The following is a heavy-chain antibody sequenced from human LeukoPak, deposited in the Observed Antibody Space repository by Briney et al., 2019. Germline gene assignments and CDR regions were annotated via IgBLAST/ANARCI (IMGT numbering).Heavy chain of an antibody. J-gene: IGHJ4*02. D-gene: IGHD3-22*01. CDR3: ARSSYYDSSGYRTFDY. CDR1: GYTFTSYG. Sequence: ASVKVSCKASGYTFTSYGISWVRQAPGQGLEWMGWINPNSGGTNYAQKFQGRVTMTRDTSISTAYMELSRLRSDDTAVYYCARSSYYDSSGYRTFDYWGQGTLVTVSS. V-gene: IGHV1-2*02. CDR2: INPNSGGT.